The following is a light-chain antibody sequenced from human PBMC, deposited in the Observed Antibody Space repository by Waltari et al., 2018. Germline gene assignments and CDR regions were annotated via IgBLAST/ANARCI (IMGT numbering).Light chain of an antibody. J-gene: IGKJ2*01. CDR3: QQSYSTPYT. CDR2: AAS. CDR1: QSISSY. Sequence: DIQMTQSPSSLSASVGDRVTITCRASQSISSYLNWYQQKPGKAPKLLIYAASSLQSGVPSRFSGSGCGTDFTLTIRSLQPEDFATYYCQQSYSTPYTFGQGTKLEIK. V-gene: IGKV1-39*01.